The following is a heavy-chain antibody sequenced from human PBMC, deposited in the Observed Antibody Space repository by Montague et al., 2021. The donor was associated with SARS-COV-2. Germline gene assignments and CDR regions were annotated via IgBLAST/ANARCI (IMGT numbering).Heavy chain of an antibody. J-gene: IGHJ4*02. Sequence: SLRLSCAASGFTVSDNYMSWVRQAPGKGLEWVSVIYSGGTTYYADSVKGRFTISRDNSKNTLYLQMNSLGPEDTAVHYYAGGASGYDRVFDFWGQGTLVTVSS. CDR2: IYSGGTT. D-gene: IGHD5-12*01. CDR1: GFTVSDNY. CDR3: AGGASGYDRVFDF. V-gene: IGHV3-66*02.